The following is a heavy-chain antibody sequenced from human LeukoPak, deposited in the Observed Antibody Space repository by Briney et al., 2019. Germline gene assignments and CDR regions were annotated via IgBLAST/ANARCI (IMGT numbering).Heavy chain of an antibody. CDR1: GYTFENYG. J-gene: IGHJ4*02. CDR3: ATDVTGGAISF. Sequence: ASVKVSCKASGYTFENYGITWVRQAPGQGLEWMGWISGYNGNTDYAGKLQGRVTMTTDTSTSTAYMELRSLKPDDTAVYYCATDVTGGAISFWGQGALVTVSS. CDR2: ISGYNGNT. V-gene: IGHV1-18*01. D-gene: IGHD1-14*01.